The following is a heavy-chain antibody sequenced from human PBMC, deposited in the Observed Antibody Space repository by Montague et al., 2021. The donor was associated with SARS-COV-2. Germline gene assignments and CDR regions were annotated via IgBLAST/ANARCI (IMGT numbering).Heavy chain of an antibody. V-gene: IGHV4-34*01. Sequence: SETLSLTCAVYGGSFSGYYWSWIRQPPGKGLEWIGEINHSGSTNYNPSLRSRLTISVDTSKSQFSLKVSSVTAADTAVYFCARAADYDILTDDLNEGFDFWGQGTLVTVSS. D-gene: IGHD3-9*01. CDR2: INHSGST. CDR1: GGSFSGYY. CDR3: ARAADYDILTDDLNEGFDF. J-gene: IGHJ4*02.